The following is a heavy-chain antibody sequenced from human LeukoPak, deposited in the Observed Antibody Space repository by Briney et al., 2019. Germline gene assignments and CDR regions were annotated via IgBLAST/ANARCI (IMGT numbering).Heavy chain of an antibody. J-gene: IGHJ4*02. V-gene: IGHV3-66*04. CDR2: IYSGGTI. Sequence: GSLRLSCTASGFTVSSNYMSWVRQAPGKGLEWVSVIYSGGTIKYADSVKGRFTISRDISKNALYLQMNSLRAEDTAVYYCARLGYSSGWYFFFDYWGQGTLVTVSS. D-gene: IGHD6-19*01. CDR3: ARLGYSSGWYFFFDY. CDR1: GFTVSSNY.